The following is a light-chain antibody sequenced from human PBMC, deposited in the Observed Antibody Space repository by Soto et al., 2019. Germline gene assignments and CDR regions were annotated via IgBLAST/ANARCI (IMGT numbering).Light chain of an antibody. J-gene: IGLJ1*01. CDR2: EVT. V-gene: IGLV2-14*01. CDR1: RSNIGNNY. CDR3: SSYTVTNFLSYV. Sequence: QSVLTQPPSVSAAPGQKVTVSCSGSRSNIGNNYVSWYQQHPGKAPKLIIYEVTYRPSGVSNRFSGSKSGNTASLTISGLQSEDEADYYCSSYTVTNFLSYVFGTGTKLTVL.